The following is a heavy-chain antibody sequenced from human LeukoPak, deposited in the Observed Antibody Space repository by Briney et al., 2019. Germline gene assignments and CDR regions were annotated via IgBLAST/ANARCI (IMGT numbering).Heavy chain of an antibody. CDR3: ARAGSGGIRVDY. V-gene: IGHV4-31*03. J-gene: IGHJ4*02. Sequence: SQTLSLTCTVSGGSISSGGYYWSWIRQHPGKGLEWIGYIYYSGSTYYNPSLKSRVTISVDTSKNQFSLKLSSMTAADTAVYYCARAGSGGIRVDYWGQGTLVTVSS. CDR2: IYYSGST. D-gene: IGHD3-10*01. CDR1: GGSISSGGYY.